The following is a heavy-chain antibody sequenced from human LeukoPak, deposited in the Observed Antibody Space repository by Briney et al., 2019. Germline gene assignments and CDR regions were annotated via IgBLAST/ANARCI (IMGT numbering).Heavy chain of an antibody. V-gene: IGHV1-18*01. D-gene: IGHD6-13*01. CDR2: ISAYNDNT. Sequence: ASVKVSCKASGYTFTSYGISWVRQAPGQGLEWMGWISAYNDNTNYAQKLQGRVTMTTDTFTSTAYLEVRSLRSDDTAVYYCARGWAGLMAAAGTDYFDYWGQGTPVTVSS. CDR3: ARGWAGLMAAAGTDYFDY. J-gene: IGHJ4*02. CDR1: GYTFTSYG.